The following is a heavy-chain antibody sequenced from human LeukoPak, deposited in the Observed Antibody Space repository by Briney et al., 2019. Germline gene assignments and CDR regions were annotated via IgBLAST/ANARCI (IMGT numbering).Heavy chain of an antibody. CDR3: AKDVLRAAAGGDY. D-gene: IGHD6-13*01. J-gene: IGHJ4*02. V-gene: IGHV3-30*02. Sequence: PGGSLRLSCAASGFTFSSYGMHWVRQAPGKGLEWVAFIRYDGSNKYYADSVKGRFTISRDNSKNTLYLQMNSLRAEDTAVYYCAKDVLRAAAGGDYWGQGTLVTVSS. CDR1: GFTFSSYG. CDR2: IRYDGSNK.